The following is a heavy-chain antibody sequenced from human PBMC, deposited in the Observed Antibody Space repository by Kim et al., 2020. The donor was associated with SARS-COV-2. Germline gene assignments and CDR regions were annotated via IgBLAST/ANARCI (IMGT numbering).Heavy chain of an antibody. CDR3: ARAPRYYYYGMDV. CDR2: IYSGGST. CDR1: GFTVSSNY. V-gene: IGHV3-53*01. J-gene: IGHJ6*02. Sequence: GGSLRRSCAASGFTVSSNYMSWVRQAPGKGLEWVSVIYSGGSTYYADSVKGRFTISRDNSKNTLYLQMNSLRAEDTAVYYCARAPRYYYYGMDVWGQGTTVTVSS.